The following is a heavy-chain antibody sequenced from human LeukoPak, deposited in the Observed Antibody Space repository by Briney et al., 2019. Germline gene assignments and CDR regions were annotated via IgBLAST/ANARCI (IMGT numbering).Heavy chain of an antibody. CDR2: INHSGST. Sequence: SATLTLTCAVYGGSFSGYYWSWIRQPPGKGLEWIGEINHSGSTNYNPSLKSRVTISVDTSKNQFSLKLSSVTAADTAVYYCARAVYYYDSSGYDFTLDYWGQGTLVTVSS. CDR1: GGSFSGYY. J-gene: IGHJ4*02. V-gene: IGHV4-34*01. D-gene: IGHD3-22*01. CDR3: ARAVYYYDSSGYDFTLDY.